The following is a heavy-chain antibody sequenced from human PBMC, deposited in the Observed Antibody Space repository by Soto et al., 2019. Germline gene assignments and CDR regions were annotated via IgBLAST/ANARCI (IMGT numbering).Heavy chain of an antibody. D-gene: IGHD7-27*01. Sequence: KQSQTLSLTCAISGDSVSSNSAAWNWIRQSPSRGLEWLGRTYYRSKWYNDYAVSVKSRITINPDTSKNQFSLQLNSVTPEDTAVYYCAREGTGDYYYYYYMDVWGKGTTVTVSS. J-gene: IGHJ6*03. CDR3: AREGTGDYYYYYYMDV. CDR2: TYYRSKWYN. CDR1: GDSVSSNSAA. V-gene: IGHV6-1*01.